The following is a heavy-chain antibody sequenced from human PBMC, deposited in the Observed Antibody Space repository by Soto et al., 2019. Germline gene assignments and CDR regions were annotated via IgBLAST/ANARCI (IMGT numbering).Heavy chain of an antibody. J-gene: IGHJ6*02. Sequence: QVQLVQSGAEVKKPGSSVKVSCKASGGTFSSYAISWVRQAPGQGLEWMGGIMPIFGTANYAQKFQGRVTITADESTSTAYMELSSLRSEDTAVYYGASPYGSGSEDYYYGMDVWGQGTTVTVSS. CDR1: GGTFSSYA. V-gene: IGHV1-69*01. CDR2: IMPIFGTA. D-gene: IGHD3-10*01. CDR3: ASPYGSGSEDYYYGMDV.